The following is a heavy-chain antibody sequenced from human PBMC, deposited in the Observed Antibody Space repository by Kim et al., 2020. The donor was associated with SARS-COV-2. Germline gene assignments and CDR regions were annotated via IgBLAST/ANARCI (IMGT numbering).Heavy chain of an antibody. J-gene: IGHJ4*02. V-gene: IGHV1-3*01. CDR1: GYTFTNYH. Sequence: ASVKVSYKASGYTFTNYHIHWVRQAPGQSLEWMGWINVGRGDTRYSQRVQGRVTITRDTSATTAFMDLNSLRFEDTGLYFCARDLTGDPSAYFDTWGQGTLITVSS. CDR3: ARDLTGDPSAYFDT. CDR2: INVGRGDT. D-gene: IGHD3-9*01.